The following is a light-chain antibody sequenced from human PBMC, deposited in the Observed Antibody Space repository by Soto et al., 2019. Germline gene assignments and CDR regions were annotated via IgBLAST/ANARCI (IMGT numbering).Light chain of an antibody. Sequence: QRVTISCTGSNSNIGAGYDVHWYQQLPGTAPKLLIYGNSNRPSGVPDRFSGSKSGTSASLTITGLQAEDEADYYCQSYGDSLSGYVFGTGTKVTAL. CDR1: NSNIGAGYD. J-gene: IGLJ1*01. CDR3: QSYGDSLSGYV. V-gene: IGLV1-40*01. CDR2: GNS.